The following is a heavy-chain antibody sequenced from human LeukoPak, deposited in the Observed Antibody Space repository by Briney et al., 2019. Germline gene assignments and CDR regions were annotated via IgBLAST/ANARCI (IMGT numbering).Heavy chain of an antibody. D-gene: IGHD3-22*01. CDR2: ISWNSGSI. Sequence: PGGSLRLSCAASGFTFSTYNMNWVRQAPGKGLEWVSGISWNSGSIGYADSVKGRFTISRDNAKNSLYLQMNSLRAEDTALYYCVQSMDSSGYPFDYWGQGTLVTVSS. CDR1: GFTFSTYN. CDR3: VQSMDSSGYPFDY. J-gene: IGHJ4*02. V-gene: IGHV3-9*01.